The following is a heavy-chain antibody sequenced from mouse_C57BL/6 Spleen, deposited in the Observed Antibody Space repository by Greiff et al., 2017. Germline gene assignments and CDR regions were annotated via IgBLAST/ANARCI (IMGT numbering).Heavy chain of an antibody. CDR2: INPSNGGT. V-gene: IGHV1-53*01. CDR3: ARYRYDYDGGYYFDY. Sequence: QVQLQQPGTELVKPGASVKLSCKASGYTFTSYWMRWVKQRPGQGLEWIGNINPSNGGTNYNEKFKSKATLTVDKSSSTAYMQLSSLTSEDSAVYYCARYRYDYDGGYYFDYWGQGTTLTVSS. D-gene: IGHD2-4*01. J-gene: IGHJ2*01. CDR1: GYTFTSYW.